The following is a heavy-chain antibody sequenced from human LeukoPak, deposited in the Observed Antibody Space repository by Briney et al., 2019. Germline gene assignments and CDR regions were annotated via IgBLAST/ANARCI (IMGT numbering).Heavy chain of an antibody. Sequence: GGSLRLSCAASGFTFSSYAMSWVRQAPGKGLEWVSAISGSGGSTYYADSVKGRFTISRDYAKNSLYLQMNTLTAEDTAVYYCARGGGSGSYYFDCWGQGTLVTVSS. CDR1: GFTFSSYA. CDR2: ISGSGGST. CDR3: ARGGGSGSYYFDC. D-gene: IGHD1-26*01. V-gene: IGHV3-23*01. J-gene: IGHJ4*02.